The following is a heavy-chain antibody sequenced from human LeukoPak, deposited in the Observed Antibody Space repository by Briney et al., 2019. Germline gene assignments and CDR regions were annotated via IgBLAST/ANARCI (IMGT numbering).Heavy chain of an antibody. V-gene: IGHV3-33*01. CDR3: ARGGRGASNWTPYNWFDP. Sequence: GGSLRLSCAASGFNFTTYGMHWVRQAPGKGLEWVALVWYDGTIKYYAASVKGRFTISRDNSKNTLFLQMSSLRAEDTALYYCARGGRGASNWTPYNWFDPWGQGTLVTVSS. J-gene: IGHJ5*02. CDR2: VWYDGTIK. D-gene: IGHD3/OR15-3a*01. CDR1: GFNFTTYG.